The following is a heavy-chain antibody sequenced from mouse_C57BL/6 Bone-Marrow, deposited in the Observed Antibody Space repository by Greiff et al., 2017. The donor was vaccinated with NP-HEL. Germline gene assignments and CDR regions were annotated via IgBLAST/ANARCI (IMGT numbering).Heavy chain of an antibody. Sequence: QVQLQQPGAELVRPGTSVKLSCKASGYTFTSYWMHWVKQRPGQGLEWIGVIDPSDSYTNYNQKFKGKATLTVDTSSSTAYMQLSSLISEDSAVYYCARTRIGNLDYWGQGTTLTVSS. D-gene: IGHD2-1*01. CDR1: GYTFTSYW. CDR3: ARTRIGNLDY. J-gene: IGHJ2*01. V-gene: IGHV1-59*01. CDR2: IDPSDSYT.